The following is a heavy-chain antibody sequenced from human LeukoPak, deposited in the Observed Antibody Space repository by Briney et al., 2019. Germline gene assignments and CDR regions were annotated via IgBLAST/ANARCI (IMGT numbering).Heavy chain of an antibody. CDR1: GFNFNSYW. V-gene: IGHV3-7*01. J-gene: IGHJ6*03. CDR2: IRHNGSKK. CDR3: AREDSIFSRAPPYYYMDV. D-gene: IGHD3-9*01. Sequence: GGSLRLSCAASGFNFNSYWLTWVRQPPGKGLECVANIRHNGSKKSNVDSVRGRFTISRDNAKNSLYLQMNSLRAEDTAVYYCAREDSIFSRAPPYYYMDVWGKGTTVTISS.